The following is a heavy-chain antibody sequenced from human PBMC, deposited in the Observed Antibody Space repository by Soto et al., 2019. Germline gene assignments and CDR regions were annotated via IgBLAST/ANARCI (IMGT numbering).Heavy chain of an antibody. Sequence: QVQLLESGGGVVQPGRSLRLSCAASGFTFSSYGLHWVRQAPGRGLEWVAFISYDGSNRYYAESVKGRVTISGDNSKNTLYLQMNSLRAEDTAVYYCAPGVTHFDYWGQGTLVTVSS. J-gene: IGHJ4*02. CDR3: APGVTHFDY. D-gene: IGHD5-18*01. CDR1: GFTFSSYG. V-gene: IGHV3-30*03. CDR2: ISYDGSNR.